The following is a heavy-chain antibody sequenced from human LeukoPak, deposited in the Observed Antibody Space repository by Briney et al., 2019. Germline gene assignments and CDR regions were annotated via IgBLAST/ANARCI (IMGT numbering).Heavy chain of an antibody. CDR3: ARQSTSSTIRWFDP. CDR1: GGSISSNNYY. V-gene: IGHV4-39*01. D-gene: IGHD2-2*01. CDR2: VYYSGSP. J-gene: IGHJ5*02. Sequence: PSETLSLTCTVSGGSISSNNYYWAWIRQPPGKGLEWIGSVYYSGSPYYNPYLPSLKSRVIISVSTSKNQFTLNLSSVTAADTAVYYCARQSTSSTIRWFDPWGQGALVTVSS.